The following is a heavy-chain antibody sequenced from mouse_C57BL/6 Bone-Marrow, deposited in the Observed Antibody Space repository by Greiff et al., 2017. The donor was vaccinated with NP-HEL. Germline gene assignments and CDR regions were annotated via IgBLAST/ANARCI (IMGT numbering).Heavy chain of an antibody. V-gene: IGHV1-5*01. CDR3: TRSPPLRYYFDY. CDR2: IYPGNSDT. Sequence: EVQRVESGTVLARPGASVKMSCKTSGYTFTSYWMHWVKQRPGQGLEWIGAIYPGNSDTSYNQKFKGKAKLTAVTSASTAYMELSSLTNEDSAVYYCTRSPPLRYYFDYWGQGTTLTVSS. J-gene: IGHJ2*01. D-gene: IGHD1-1*01. CDR1: GYTFTSYW.